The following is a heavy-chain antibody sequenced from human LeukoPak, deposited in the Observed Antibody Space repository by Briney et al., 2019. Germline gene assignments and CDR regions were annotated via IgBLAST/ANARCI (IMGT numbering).Heavy chain of an antibody. Sequence: PGGSLRLSCAASGFTFTTYGMHWVRQAPGKGLEWVACIYPDGINKDYADSVKGRFIISRDSSKNTLYLQMNSLKPEDTAVYYCARGARKGDDYGGFFDYWGQGTLVTVSS. J-gene: IGHJ4*02. CDR1: GFTFTTYG. CDR3: ARGARKGDDYGGFFDY. CDR2: IYPDGINK. V-gene: IGHV3-30*19. D-gene: IGHD4-23*01.